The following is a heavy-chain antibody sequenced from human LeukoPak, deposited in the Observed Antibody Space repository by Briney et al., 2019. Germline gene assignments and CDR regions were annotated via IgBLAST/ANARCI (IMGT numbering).Heavy chain of an antibody. D-gene: IGHD2-15*01. CDR2: IYSGGST. Sequence: PGGSLRLSCAASGFTVSSNYMSWVRQAPGKGLEWVSVIYSGGSTYYADSVKGRFTISRDNSKSTLYLQMNSLRAEDTAVYYCARDRRYSLYFDYWGQGTLVTVSS. CDR1: GFTVSSNY. V-gene: IGHV3-66*01. J-gene: IGHJ4*02. CDR3: ARDRRYSLYFDY.